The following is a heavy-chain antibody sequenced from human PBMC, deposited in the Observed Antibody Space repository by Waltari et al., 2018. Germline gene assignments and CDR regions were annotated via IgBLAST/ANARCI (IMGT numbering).Heavy chain of an antibody. Sequence: EVQLEESGGGLVTTGEAIRRGFGASGIILIESVMMWVLQAPGEGLEWIGRIKSKTDGEAIDYAAPVKGRFTISRDDSKNTLYLQMNSLKPEDTAVYYCTTDDYYHSRAYYPGFDYWGQGTLVTVSS. CDR3: TTDDYYHSRAYYPGFDY. J-gene: IGHJ4*02. D-gene: IGHD3-22*01. V-gene: IGHV3-15*01. CDR2: IKSKTDGEAI. CDR1: GIILIESV.